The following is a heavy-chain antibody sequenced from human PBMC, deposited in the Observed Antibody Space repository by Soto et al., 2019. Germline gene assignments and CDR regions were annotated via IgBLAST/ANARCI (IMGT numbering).Heavy chain of an antibody. CDR1: GYTFTGYY. CDR2: INPNSGGT. Sequence: QVQLVQSGAEVKKPGASVKVSCKASGYTFTGYYMHWVRQAPGQGLEWMGWINPNSGGTNYAQKFQGWVTMTRDTSISTAYMALSRLRSDDTAVYYWARDRGLGVVVGYYGMDVWGQGTTVTVSS. D-gene: IGHD2-15*01. V-gene: IGHV1-2*04. CDR3: ARDRGLGVVVGYYGMDV. J-gene: IGHJ6*02.